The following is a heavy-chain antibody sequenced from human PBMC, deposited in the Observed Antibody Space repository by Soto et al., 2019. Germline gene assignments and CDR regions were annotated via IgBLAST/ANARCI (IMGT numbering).Heavy chain of an antibody. CDR2: ISGSGGGT. CDR3: ARESDH. J-gene: IGHJ4*02. CDR1: GFTFSRYA. V-gene: IGHV3-23*01. Sequence: VGSLRLSCAASGFTFSRYAMSWVRQAPGKGLEWVSTISGSGGGTYYADSMKGRFTISRDNSKNTLYLQMYSLRVEDTAVYYCARESDHWGQGTLVTVSS.